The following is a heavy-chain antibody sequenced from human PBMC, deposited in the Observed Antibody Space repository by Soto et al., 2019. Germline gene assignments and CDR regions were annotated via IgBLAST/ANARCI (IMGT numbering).Heavy chain of an antibody. CDR3: ARLGAYYQAMDS. D-gene: IGHD3-22*01. V-gene: IGHV4-59*08. Sequence: SETLSLTCTVSAGSLSPNYWSWIRQPPGKGLEWIGYIYYAGTTTYNPSLQSRVSISVDTAKNEVSLKLTSVTAADTAVYFCARLGAYYQAMDSWGQGTLVTVSS. CDR1: AGSLSPNY. CDR2: IYYAGTT. J-gene: IGHJ1*01.